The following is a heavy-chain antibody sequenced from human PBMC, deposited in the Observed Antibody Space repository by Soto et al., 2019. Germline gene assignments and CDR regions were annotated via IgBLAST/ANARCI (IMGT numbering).Heavy chain of an antibody. D-gene: IGHD3-3*01. J-gene: IGHJ4*02. CDR1: GFTFSSYS. CDR2: ISSSSSTI. CDR3: ARPKRLTIFGVVTPAHPFDY. V-gene: IGHV3-48*02. Sequence: GGSLRLSCAASGFTFSSYSMNWVRQAPGKGLEWVSYISSSSSTIYYADSVKGRFTISRDNAKNSLYLQMNSLRDEDTAVYYCARPKRLTIFGVVTPAHPFDYWGQGTLVTVSS.